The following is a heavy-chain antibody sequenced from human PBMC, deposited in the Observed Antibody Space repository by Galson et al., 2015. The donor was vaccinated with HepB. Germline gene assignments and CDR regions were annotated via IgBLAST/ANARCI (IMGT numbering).Heavy chain of an antibody. CDR2: ISYDGSNK. V-gene: IGHV3-30*04. CDR1: GFTFSSYA. J-gene: IGHJ4*02. CDR3: ATPSAADRSNPYSSGWYGGLGFDY. D-gene: IGHD6-19*01. Sequence: SLRLSCAASGFTFSSYAMHWVRQAPGKGLEWVAVISYDGSNKYYADSVKGRFTISRDNSKNTLYLQMNSLRAEDTAVYYCATPSAADRSNPYSSGWYGGLGFDYWGQGTLVTVSS.